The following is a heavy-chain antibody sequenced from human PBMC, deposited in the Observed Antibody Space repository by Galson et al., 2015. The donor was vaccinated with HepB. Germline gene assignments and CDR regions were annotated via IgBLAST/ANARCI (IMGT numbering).Heavy chain of an antibody. CDR1: GFTFSSYA. D-gene: IGHD3-16*02. V-gene: IGHV3-23*01. Sequence: SLRLSCAASGFTFSSYAMSWVRQAPGEGLEWVSAISGSGGSTYYADSVKGRFTISRDNSKNTLYLQMNSLRAEDTAVYYCAKDRGVIRNNWFDPWGQGTLVTVSS. J-gene: IGHJ5*02. CDR3: AKDRGVIRNNWFDP. CDR2: ISGSGGST.